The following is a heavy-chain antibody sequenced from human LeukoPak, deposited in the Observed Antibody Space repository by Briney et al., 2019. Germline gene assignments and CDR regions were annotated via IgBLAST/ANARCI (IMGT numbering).Heavy chain of an antibody. J-gene: IGHJ4*02. CDR3: ARGFRRRYFDWLLRPSYFDY. V-gene: IGHV4-34*01. Sequence: SETLSLTCAAYGGSFSGYYWSWIRQPPGKGLEWIGEINHSGSTNYNPSLKSRVTISVDTSKNQFSLKLSSVTAADTAVYYCARGFRRRYFDWLLRPSYFDYWGQGTLVTVSS. CDR2: INHSGST. D-gene: IGHD3-9*01. CDR1: GGSFSGYY.